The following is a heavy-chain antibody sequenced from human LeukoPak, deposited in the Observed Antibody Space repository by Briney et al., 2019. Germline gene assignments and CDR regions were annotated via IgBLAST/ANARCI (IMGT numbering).Heavy chain of an antibody. Sequence: GGSLRLSCAASGFTFSSYGMHWVRQAPGKGLEWVAVISYDGSNKYYADSVKGRFTISRDNSKNTLYLQMNSLRAEDTAVYYCAKVKAGWIQLCDAFDYWGQGTLVTVSS. CDR1: GFTFSSYG. CDR3: AKVKAGWIQLCDAFDY. CDR2: ISYDGSNK. D-gene: IGHD5-18*01. V-gene: IGHV3-30*18. J-gene: IGHJ4*02.